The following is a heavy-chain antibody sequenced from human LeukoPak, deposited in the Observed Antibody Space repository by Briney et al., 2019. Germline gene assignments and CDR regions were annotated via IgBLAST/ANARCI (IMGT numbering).Heavy chain of an antibody. V-gene: IGHV1-46*01. CDR2: INTRGGST. Sequence: ASVKVSCKASGYIFTNYYMHWVRQAPGQGLEWMGIINTRGGSTSSAQKFQGRVTMTRDTSTSTVYMELSSLRSEDTALYYCARDAFLSGSLSPIDYWGQGTLVTVSS. J-gene: IGHJ4*02. CDR1: GYIFTNYY. CDR3: ARDAFLSGSLSPIDY. D-gene: IGHD5-12*01.